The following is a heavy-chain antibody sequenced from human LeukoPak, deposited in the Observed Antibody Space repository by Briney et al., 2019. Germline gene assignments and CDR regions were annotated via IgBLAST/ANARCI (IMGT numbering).Heavy chain of an antibody. Sequence: VASVKVSCKASGGTFSSYAISWVRQAPGHGLEWMGGIIPIFGTANYAQKFQGRVTITTDESTSTAYMELSSLRSEDTAVYYCARTPGYCSSTSCFYFDYWGQGTLVTVSS. CDR3: ARTPGYCSSTSCFYFDY. V-gene: IGHV1-69*05. CDR2: IIPIFGTA. CDR1: GGTFSSYA. J-gene: IGHJ4*02. D-gene: IGHD2-2*01.